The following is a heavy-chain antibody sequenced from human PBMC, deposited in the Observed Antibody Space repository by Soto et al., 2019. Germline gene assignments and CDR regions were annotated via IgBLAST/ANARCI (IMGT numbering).Heavy chain of an antibody. J-gene: IGHJ5*02. V-gene: IGHV1-18*01. Sequence: QVELVQSGGEVKKPGASVKVSCKASGYTFTKYGISWVRQAPGQGLEWMGWINVYNGNTKYAQKVQGRVTMTTDTSTSTAYMELRSLRSDDTAVYYCARGVGSGSYYNQYNWFDPWGQGTLVTVS. CDR2: INVYNGNT. CDR3: ARGVGSGSYYNQYNWFDP. D-gene: IGHD3-10*01. CDR1: GYTFTKYG.